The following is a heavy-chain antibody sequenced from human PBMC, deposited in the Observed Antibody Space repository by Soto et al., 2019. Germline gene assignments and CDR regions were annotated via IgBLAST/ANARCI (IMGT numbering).Heavy chain of an antibody. CDR2: IYYSGST. CDR1: GGSISSSSYY. J-gene: IGHJ4*02. V-gene: IGHV4-39*01. D-gene: IGHD5-12*01. CDR3: ARLGRISGGYDFGGKYFDY. Sequence: QLQLQESGPGLVKPSETLSLTCTVSGGSISSSSYYWGWIRQPPGKGLEWIGTIYYSGSTYYNPSLKSQVPISVDTAENQFSLKLSSVTAADTAVYYCARLGRISGGYDFGGKYFDYWGQGTLVTVSS.